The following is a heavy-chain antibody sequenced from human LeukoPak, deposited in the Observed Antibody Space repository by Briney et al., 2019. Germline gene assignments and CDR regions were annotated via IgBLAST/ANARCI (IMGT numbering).Heavy chain of an antibody. Sequence: ASVKVSCKASGYTFTNYGISWVRQAPGQGLEWMGWISTYNGNTNYAQNLQGRVTMTTDTSTSTAYMELRSLRSDDTAMYYCAREFCGGGSCYGLLGYWGQGTLVTVSS. CDR3: AREFCGGGSCYGLLGY. CDR2: ISTYNGNT. J-gene: IGHJ4*02. V-gene: IGHV1-18*01. CDR1: GYTFTNYG. D-gene: IGHD2-15*01.